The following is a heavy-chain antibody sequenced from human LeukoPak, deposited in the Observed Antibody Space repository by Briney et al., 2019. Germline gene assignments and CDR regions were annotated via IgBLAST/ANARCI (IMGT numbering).Heavy chain of an antibody. CDR3: ARDLNPSDFWSGYLI. Sequence: GASVKVSCKASGGTFSSYAISWVRQAPGQGLEWMGGIIPIFGTANYAQKFQGRVTITTDESTSTAYMELSSLRSEDTAVYYCARDLNPSDFWSGYLIWGQGTMVTVSS. CDR1: GGTFSSYA. J-gene: IGHJ3*02. D-gene: IGHD3-3*01. V-gene: IGHV1-69*05. CDR2: IIPIFGTA.